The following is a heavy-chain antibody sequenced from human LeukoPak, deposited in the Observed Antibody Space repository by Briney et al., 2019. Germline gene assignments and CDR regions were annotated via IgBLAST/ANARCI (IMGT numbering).Heavy chain of an antibody. Sequence: PGGSLRLSCAASGFTFSSYGMHWVRQAPGKGLEWVAFIRYDGSNKYYADSVKGRFTIPRDNSKNTLYLQMNSLRAEDTAVYYCAKDPNYDYVWGSYRYTPGYWGQGTLVTVSS. V-gene: IGHV3-30*02. CDR2: IRYDGSNK. J-gene: IGHJ4*02. CDR1: GFTFSSYG. CDR3: AKDPNYDYVWGSYRYTPGY. D-gene: IGHD3-16*02.